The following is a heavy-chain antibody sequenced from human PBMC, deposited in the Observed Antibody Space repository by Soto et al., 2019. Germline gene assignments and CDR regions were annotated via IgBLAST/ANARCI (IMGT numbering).Heavy chain of an antibody. V-gene: IGHV4-31*03. J-gene: IGHJ5*01. D-gene: IGHD2-2*01. Sequence: SETLSLTCTVSGGSISSGGYYWSWIRQHPGKGLEWIGYIYYSGSTYYNPSLKSRVTISVDTSNNQFSLQLNSVTPDDTAVYYCARLICNSWLDSWGQGTLVTVPQ. CDR2: IYYSGST. CDR1: GGSISSGGYY. CDR3: ARLICNSWLDS.